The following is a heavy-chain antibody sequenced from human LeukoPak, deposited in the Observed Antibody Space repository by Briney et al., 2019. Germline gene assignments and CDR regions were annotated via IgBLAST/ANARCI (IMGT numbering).Heavy chain of an antibody. D-gene: IGHD3-16*01. Sequence: SDTLSLTCTVSGGSLSNYYWSWIRQPPGKGLEWIGHIYDSGSTTYNPSLKSRVTISVDTSKNQFSLKLSSVTAADTAVYYCARGRIGGPKAPFDYWGQGTLVTVSS. V-gene: IGHV4-59*07. CDR1: GGSLSNYY. CDR2: IYDSGST. CDR3: ARGRIGGPKAPFDY. J-gene: IGHJ4*02.